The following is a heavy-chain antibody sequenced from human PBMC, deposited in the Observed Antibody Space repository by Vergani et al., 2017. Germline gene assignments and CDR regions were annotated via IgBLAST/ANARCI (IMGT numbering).Heavy chain of an antibody. D-gene: IGHD2-15*01. CDR1: GFTVSSNY. CDR2: IYYSGST. Sequence: VQLVESGGGLVQPGGSLRLSCAASGFTVSSNYMSWVRQAPGKGLEWIGSIYYSGSTYYNPSLKSRVTISVAPSKNQFSLKLSSVTAADTAVYYCARTMDIVVVVAAHCPFDYWGQGTLVTVSS. CDR3: ARTMDIVVVVAAHCPFDY. J-gene: IGHJ4*02. V-gene: IGHV4-59*05.